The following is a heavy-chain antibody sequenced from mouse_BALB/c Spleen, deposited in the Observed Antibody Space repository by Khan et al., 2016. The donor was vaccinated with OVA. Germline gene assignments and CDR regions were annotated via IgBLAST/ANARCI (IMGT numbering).Heavy chain of an antibody. D-gene: IGHD2-4*01. J-gene: IGHJ3*01. CDR3: ARKDYYDYDPFPY. CDR2: ISYSGNT. CDR1: GYSITSEFA. V-gene: IGHV3-2*02. Sequence: EVQLQESGPGLVKPSQSLSLTCTVTGYSITSEFAWNWIRQFPGNKLEWMGYISYSGNTRYNQYLKSLISITRDTSRNPSFLQLNSVTTEDTATYYCARKDYYDYDPFPYWGQGTLVTVSA.